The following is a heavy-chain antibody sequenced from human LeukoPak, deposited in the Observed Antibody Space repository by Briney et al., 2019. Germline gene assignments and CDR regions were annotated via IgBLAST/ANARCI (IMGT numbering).Heavy chain of an antibody. CDR2: IYYSGST. CDR3: ARALGYSSSWYGFDY. CDR1: GGSISSYY. J-gene: IGHJ4*02. D-gene: IGHD6-13*01. V-gene: IGHV4-59*01. Sequence: PSETLSLTXTVSGGSISSYYWSWIRQPPGKGLEWIGYIYYSGSTNYNPSLKSRVTISVDTSKNQFSLKLSSVTAADTAVYYCARALGYSSSWYGFDYWGQGTLVTVSS.